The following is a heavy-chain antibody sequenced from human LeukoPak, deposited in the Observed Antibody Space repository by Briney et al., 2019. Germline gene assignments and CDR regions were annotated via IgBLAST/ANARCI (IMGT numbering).Heavy chain of an antibody. V-gene: IGHV1-69*05. CDR3: ARESRLRGYDWAGNDY. CDR1: GGTFSSYA. Sequence: GASVKVSCKASGGTFSSYAISWVRQAPGQGLEWMGGIIPIFGTANYAQKFQGRVTITTDESTSTAYMELSSLRSEDTAVYYCARESRLRGYDWAGNDYWGQGTLVTVSS. D-gene: IGHD5-12*01. J-gene: IGHJ4*02. CDR2: IIPIFGTA.